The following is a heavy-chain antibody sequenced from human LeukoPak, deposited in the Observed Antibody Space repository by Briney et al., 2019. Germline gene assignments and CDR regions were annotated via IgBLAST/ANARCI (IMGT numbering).Heavy chain of an antibody. CDR1: GFTFSSYW. J-gene: IGHJ4*02. D-gene: IGHD6-13*01. V-gene: IGHV3-21*01. Sequence: PGGSLRLSCAASGFTFSSYWMHWVRQAPGKGLVWVSSISSSSSYIYYADSVKGRFTISRDNAKNSLYLQMNSLRAEDTAVYYCARGIAAGNYFDYWGQGTLVTVSS. CDR3: ARGIAAGNYFDY. CDR2: ISSSSSYI.